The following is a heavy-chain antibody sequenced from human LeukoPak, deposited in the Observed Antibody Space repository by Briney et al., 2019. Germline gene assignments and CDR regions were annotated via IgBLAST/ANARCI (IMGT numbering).Heavy chain of an antibody. D-gene: IGHD6-6*01. J-gene: IGHJ4*02. CDR3: AKIEGSSSYYFDY. Sequence: GRSLRLSCAASGFTFSTCAMHWVRQAPGKGLEWVAIISYDGGSTSYADSVKGRFTISRDNSKNTLYLQMSSLRTEDTAVYYCAKIEGSSSYYFDYWGQGTLVTVSS. CDR1: GFTFSTCA. CDR2: ISYDGGST. V-gene: IGHV3-30*18.